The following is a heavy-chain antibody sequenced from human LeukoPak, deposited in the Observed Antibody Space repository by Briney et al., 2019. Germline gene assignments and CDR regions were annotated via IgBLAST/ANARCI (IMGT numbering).Heavy chain of an antibody. Sequence: GGSLRLSCVASEFTFSSYSMIWVRQAPGKGLEWISYISSGSGNRYYADSVKGRFTISRDNAKNLLYLQMNNLRADDTAVYYCARAAKWEFYHYYMDGWGKGTTVAVSS. D-gene: IGHD1-26*01. CDR2: ISSGSGNR. CDR3: ARAAKWEFYHYYMDG. J-gene: IGHJ6*03. CDR1: EFTFSSYS. V-gene: IGHV3-48*01.